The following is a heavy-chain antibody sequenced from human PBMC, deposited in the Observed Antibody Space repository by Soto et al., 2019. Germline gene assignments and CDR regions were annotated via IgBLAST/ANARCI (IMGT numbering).Heavy chain of an antibody. CDR1: GFTFSSYA. CDR3: ATSSPRITMTVVVVDAFDI. V-gene: IGHV3-23*01. D-gene: IGHD3-22*01. Sequence: EVQLLESGGGLVQPGGSLRLSCAASGFTFSSYAMSWVRQAPGKGLEWVSAISGSGGSTYYADSVKGRFTISRDNSKNTLYLQMNSLRAEDTAVYYCATSSPRITMTVVVVDAFDIWGQGTMVTVSS. CDR2: ISGSGGST. J-gene: IGHJ3*02.